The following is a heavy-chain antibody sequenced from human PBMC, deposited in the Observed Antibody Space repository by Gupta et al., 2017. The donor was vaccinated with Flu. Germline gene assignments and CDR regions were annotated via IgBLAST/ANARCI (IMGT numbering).Heavy chain of an antibody. J-gene: IGHJ4*02. D-gene: IGHD6-13*01. CDR2: INPGGGST. V-gene: IGHV1-46*01. Sequence: HYIHWVRQAPGQGLEWMGLINPGGGSTGYAQKFQGRVTMTRDTSSSTVYMELSSLTSEDTAVYYCARATGRAAAATVGDSWGQGTLVTVSS. CDR1: HY. CDR3: ARATGRAAAATVGDS.